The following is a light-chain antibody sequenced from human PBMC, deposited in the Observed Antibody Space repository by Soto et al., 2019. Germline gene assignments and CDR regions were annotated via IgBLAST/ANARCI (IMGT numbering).Light chain of an antibody. J-gene: IGLJ1*01. Sequence: QSVLTQPPSVSGAPGQRVTISCTGSSSNIGAGYDVHWYQQRPGTAPKLLIFGNIHRPSGVPDRFSCSKSGTSSSLAITGLQAEDEDDYYCQSDDSTLSARYVFGTGTKLTVL. CDR1: SSNIGAGYD. CDR2: GNI. CDR3: QSDDSTLSARYV. V-gene: IGLV1-40*01.